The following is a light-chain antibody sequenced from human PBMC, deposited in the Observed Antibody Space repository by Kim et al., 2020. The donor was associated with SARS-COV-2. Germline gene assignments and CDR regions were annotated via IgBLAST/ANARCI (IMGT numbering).Light chain of an antibody. Sequence: DIQMTQSPSSLSASVGDRVTITCRASQNINNYLNWYQQKPGKAPKLLIYAASNLQTGVPSRFSGSGSGTDFTLTISGLQPEDFAIYHCQQSYTTPLTFGGGTKVDIK. CDR3: QQSYTTPLT. V-gene: IGKV1-39*01. CDR2: AAS. J-gene: IGKJ4*01. CDR1: QNINNY.